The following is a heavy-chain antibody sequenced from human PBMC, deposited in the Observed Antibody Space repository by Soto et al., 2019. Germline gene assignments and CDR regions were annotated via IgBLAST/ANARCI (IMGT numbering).Heavy chain of an antibody. V-gene: IGHV3-48*03. CDR1: GFTFSSYA. CDR2: ISSSGSDK. Sequence: EVQLVESGGNLVQPGGSLRISCAASGFTFSSYAMNWVRQAPGQGLEWVSYISSSGSDKYYADSVRGRFTVSRDNTNNSLYLQLHSLRVEDTAVYYCARDGRGLRHWGQGNLVTVSS. J-gene: IGHJ4*02. CDR3: ARDGRGLRH.